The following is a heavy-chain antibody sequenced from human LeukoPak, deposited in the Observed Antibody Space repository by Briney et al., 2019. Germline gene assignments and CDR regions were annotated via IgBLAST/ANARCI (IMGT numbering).Heavy chain of an antibody. CDR3: ARPDYGDYEYFQH. Sequence: ASVKVSCKASGYTFTGYYMHWVRQAPGQGLEWMGWINPNSGGTNYAQKFQVRVTMTRDTSISTAYMELSRLRSDDTAVYYCARPDYGDYEYFQHWGQGTLVTVSS. J-gene: IGHJ1*01. D-gene: IGHD4-17*01. CDR1: GYTFTGYY. CDR2: INPNSGGT. V-gene: IGHV1-2*02.